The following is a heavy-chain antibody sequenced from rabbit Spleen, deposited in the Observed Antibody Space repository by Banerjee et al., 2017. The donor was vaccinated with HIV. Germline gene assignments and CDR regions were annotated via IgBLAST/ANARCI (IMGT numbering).Heavy chain of an antibody. J-gene: IGHJ6*01. V-gene: IGHV1S40*01. Sequence: VESGGDLVKPGASLTLTCTASGVSFSGSSYMCWVRQAPGKGLEWIACIEGGSSSFTYFASWAKGRFTCSKTSSTTVTLQMTRLTAADTATYFCARDTSSSFSSYGMDLWGPGTLVT. CDR1: GVSFSGSSY. D-gene: IGHD1-1*01. CDR3: ARDTSSSFSSYGMDL. CDR2: IEGGSSSFT.